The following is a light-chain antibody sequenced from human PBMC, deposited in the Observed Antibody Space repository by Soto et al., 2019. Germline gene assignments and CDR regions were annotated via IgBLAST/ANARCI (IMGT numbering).Light chain of an antibody. Sequence: EIVMTQSPATLSVSPGERATLSCRASQSVGSKLAWYQQKPGQAPRLLIYGASTRATGIPARFSDSGSGTEFTLTISSLQSEDFAIYFCQQYNNWPPDRTFGQGTKVEIK. CDR1: QSVGSK. V-gene: IGKV3-15*01. J-gene: IGKJ1*01. CDR2: GAS. CDR3: QQYNNWPPDRT.